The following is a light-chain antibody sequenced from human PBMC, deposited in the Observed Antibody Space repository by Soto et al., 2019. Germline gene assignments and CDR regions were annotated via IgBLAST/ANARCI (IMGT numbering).Light chain of an antibody. J-gene: IGKJ4*01. CDR1: QSVSFSY. CDR2: GAS. Sequence: EVVWTQSPGTRSLSPGERATLSCRASQSVSFSYLAWYQQKTGQAPRLLIYGASSRATGLPDRFSGSGSGTDFTHTISRLEPEGFSVYYCQQYGRSPHTFGGGTKVEIK. CDR3: QQYGRSPHT. V-gene: IGKV3-20*01.